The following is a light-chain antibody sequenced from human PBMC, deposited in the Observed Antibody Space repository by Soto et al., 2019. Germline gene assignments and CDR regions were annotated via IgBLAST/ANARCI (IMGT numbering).Light chain of an antibody. CDR2: RNN. CDR3: AAWDNSLVGGPA. CDR1: NSNIGSKY. V-gene: IGLV1-47*01. J-gene: IGLJ2*01. Sequence: QSVLTQPPSASGTPGQRVTISCSGSNSNIGSKYVYWYQQLPGTAPKLLLYRNNQRPSGVPDRFSGSKSGTSASLAISGPRSEDEADYYCAAWDNSLVGGPAFGGRTKLTVL.